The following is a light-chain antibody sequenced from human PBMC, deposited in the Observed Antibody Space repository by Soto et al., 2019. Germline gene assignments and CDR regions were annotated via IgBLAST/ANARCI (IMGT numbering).Light chain of an antibody. CDR3: QQRSNWPPLT. CDR1: QSVSSY. J-gene: IGKJ4*01. CDR2: DAS. Sequence: EIGLTQSPATLSFSPGERATLSCRASQSVSSYLAWYQQTPGQAPRLLIYDASNRATGIPARFSGSGSGTDFTLTISSLAPEAFAVYYCQQRSNWPPLTFGGGNKVEIK. V-gene: IGKV3-11*01.